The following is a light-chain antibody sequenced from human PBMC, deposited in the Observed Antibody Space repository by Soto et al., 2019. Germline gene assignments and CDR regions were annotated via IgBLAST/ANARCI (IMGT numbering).Light chain of an antibody. J-gene: IGKJ4*01. CDR3: MQSMQLPLT. CDR2: EVS. CDR1: QSLLHSNGETY. Sequence: DIVMTQTPLSLSVTLGQPASISCKSSQSLLHSNGETYLYWYLQQPGQPLKPLIYEVSNRFSGVPDRFSGSGSGTDFTLKISRVEAEEVGVYHCMQSMQLPLTYGGGTKVEIK. V-gene: IGKV2D-29*01.